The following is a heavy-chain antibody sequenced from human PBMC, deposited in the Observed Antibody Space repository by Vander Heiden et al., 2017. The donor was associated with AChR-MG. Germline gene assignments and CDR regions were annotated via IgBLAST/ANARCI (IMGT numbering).Heavy chain of an antibody. CDR3: AKARYGGDTLVFDY. CDR2: ISYDGSNK. CDR1: GFTFSSYG. J-gene: IGHJ4*02. V-gene: IGHV3-30*18. Sequence: QVQLVESGGGVVQPGRSLRLPCAASGFTFSSYGMHWVRQAPGKGLEWVAVISYDGSNKYYADSVKGRFTISRDNSKNTLYLQMNSLRAEDTAVYYCAKARYGGDTLVFDYWGQGTLVTVSS. D-gene: IGHD3-10*02.